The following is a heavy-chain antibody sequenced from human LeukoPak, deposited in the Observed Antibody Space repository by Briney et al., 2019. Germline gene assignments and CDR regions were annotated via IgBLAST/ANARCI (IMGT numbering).Heavy chain of an antibody. J-gene: IGHJ4*02. CDR1: GFTFISHD. D-gene: IGHD5-24*01. Sequence: SGGSLRLSCAASGFTFISHDMNWIRQVPGKGLEWVSYISGSGRTIYYADSVKGRFTISRDNAKNSLYLQMNSLRVEDTAVYYCARDKGGYNGVDYWGQGTLVTVSS. CDR3: ARDKGGYNGVDY. V-gene: IGHV3-48*01. CDR2: ISGSGRTI.